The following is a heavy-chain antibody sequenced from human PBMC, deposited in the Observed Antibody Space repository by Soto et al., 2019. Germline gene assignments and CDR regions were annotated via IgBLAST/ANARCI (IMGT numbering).Heavy chain of an antibody. Sequence: EVKLLESGGGLAQPGGSLRLSCVGSGFTFDSYAISWVRQAPGKGLQWISAIRGNGAGTDYANSVKGRFTISRDNSKNTVHMQMHRLRAEDTALYSWANDIVGGYSFWCGYYSDGLDVWGQGTRVTVSS. CDR3: ANDIVGGYSFWCGYYSDGLDV. J-gene: IGHJ3*01. CDR1: GFTFDSYA. D-gene: IGHD3-3*01. V-gene: IGHV3-23*01. CDR2: IRGNGAGT.